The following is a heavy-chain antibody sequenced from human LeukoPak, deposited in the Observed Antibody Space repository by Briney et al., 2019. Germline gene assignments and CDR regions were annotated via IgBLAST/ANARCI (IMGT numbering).Heavy chain of an antibody. D-gene: IGHD2-15*01. CDR3: ARGCSGGNCMTDWYFDL. Sequence: GGSLRLSCAASGFTFSTYSMNWVRQAPGKGLEWVSSISSSSSYIHYADSVRGRFTISRDNAKNSLYLQMSSLRAEDTAVYYCARGCSGGNCMTDWYFDLWGRGTLVTVSS. V-gene: IGHV3-21*01. CDR2: ISSSSSYI. CDR1: GFTFSTYS. J-gene: IGHJ2*01.